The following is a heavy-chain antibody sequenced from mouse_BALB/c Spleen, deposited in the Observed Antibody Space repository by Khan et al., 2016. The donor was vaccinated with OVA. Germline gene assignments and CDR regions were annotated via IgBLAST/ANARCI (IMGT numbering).Heavy chain of an antibody. J-gene: IGHJ4*01. CDR3: ARHYVMDY. CDR2: IYPGDGDT. Sequence: QVTLKVSGAELVRPGSSVKISCKASGYAFSSYWMNWVKQRPGQGLEWIGQIYPGDGDTNYNGKFKGKATLTADKSSSTAYMQLSSLTSEDSAVYFCARHYVMDYWGQGTSVTVSS. CDR1: GYAFSSYW. V-gene: IGHV1-80*01.